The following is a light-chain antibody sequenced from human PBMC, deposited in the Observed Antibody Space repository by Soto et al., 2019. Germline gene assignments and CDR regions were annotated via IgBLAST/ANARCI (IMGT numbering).Light chain of an antibody. V-gene: IGLV2-14*03. CDR3: SSYSTTNILV. CDR2: DVN. Sequence: QSALSHPASVSWSPGQSVTISCTGASSDVGAYEHVSWYQQHPGRAPKLILYDVNNRPSGVSNHFSGSKSGNTASLVISGLQANEEADYYCSSYSTTNILVFGSGTKVTVL. CDR1: SSDVGAYEH. J-gene: IGLJ1*01.